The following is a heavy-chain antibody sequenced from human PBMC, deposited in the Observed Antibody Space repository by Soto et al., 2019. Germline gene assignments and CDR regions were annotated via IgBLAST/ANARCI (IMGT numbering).Heavy chain of an antibody. J-gene: IGHJ4*02. Sequence: SVKVSCKASGGTFSSYAFSWVRQAPGQGLEWMGGIIPIFGTANYAQKFQGRVTITADKSTSTAYMELSSLRSEDTAVYYCARTDYYDSSGYSDYWGQGTLVTVSS. CDR2: IIPIFGTA. CDR1: GGTFSSYA. CDR3: ARTDYYDSSGYSDY. D-gene: IGHD3-22*01. V-gene: IGHV1-69*06.